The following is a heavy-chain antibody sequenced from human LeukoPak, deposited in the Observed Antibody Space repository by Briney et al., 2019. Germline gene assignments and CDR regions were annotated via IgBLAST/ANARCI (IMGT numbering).Heavy chain of an antibody. CDR2: INPSGGST. J-gene: IGHJ5*02. V-gene: IGHV1-46*01. Sequence: ASVKVSCKASGYTFTSYYMHWVRQAPGQGLEWMGIINPSGGSTSYAQRFQGRVTMTRDTSTSTVYMELSSLGSEDTAVYYCARDLSQTGVDNWFDPWGQGTLVTVSS. CDR1: GYTFTSYY. CDR3: ARDLSQTGVDNWFDP.